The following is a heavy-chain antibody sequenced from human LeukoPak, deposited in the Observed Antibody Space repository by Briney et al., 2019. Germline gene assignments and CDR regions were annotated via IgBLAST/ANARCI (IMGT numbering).Heavy chain of an antibody. CDR2: IFYSGST. V-gene: IGHV4-59*01. Sequence: SETLSLTCTVSGGSISGYYWSWIRQPPGKGLECVGYIFYSGSTNYNPSLKSRVIISVDTSKNQFSLKLSSVTAADTAVYYCARARYYYDSSGYLYFDYWAQGTLVTVSS. CDR1: GGSISGYY. J-gene: IGHJ4*02. CDR3: ARARYYYDSSGYLYFDY. D-gene: IGHD3-22*01.